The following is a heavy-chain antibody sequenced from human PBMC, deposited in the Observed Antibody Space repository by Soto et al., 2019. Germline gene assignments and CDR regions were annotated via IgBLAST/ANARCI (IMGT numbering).Heavy chain of an antibody. CDR1: GYTFTTYG. CDR3: AREGEMPYYYYGLDV. J-gene: IGHJ6*02. CDR2: ISGYNGHT. V-gene: IGHV1-18*01. Sequence: GASVKVSSKASGYTFTTYGISWVRQAPGQGLEWMGWISGYNGHTKYAQKFQGRVTMTTDTSTSTVYMDLRSLRSDDTAVYYCAREGEMPYYYYGLDVWGQGTTVTVSS. D-gene: IGHD3-16*01.